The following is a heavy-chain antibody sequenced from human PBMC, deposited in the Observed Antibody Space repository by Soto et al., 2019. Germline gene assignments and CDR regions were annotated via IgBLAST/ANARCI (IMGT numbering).Heavy chain of an antibody. V-gene: IGHV4-4*07. CDR3: VWDGKRTVRHRFVH. Sequence: TLSLTCTVSGASNSGFYWSWIRTSAGKGLERIGRIYATGTTDYNPSLKSRVMMSVDTSKKQFSLKLRSVTAADTAVYYCVWDGKRTVRHRFVHWGQGIPVTVSS. CDR2: IYATGTT. D-gene: IGHD1-1*01. CDR1: GASNSGFY. J-gene: IGHJ4*02.